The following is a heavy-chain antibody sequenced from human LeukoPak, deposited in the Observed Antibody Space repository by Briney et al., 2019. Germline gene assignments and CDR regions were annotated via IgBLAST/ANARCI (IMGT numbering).Heavy chain of an antibody. Sequence: GESLKISCKGSGYSFTSYWIGWVRQMPGKGLEWMGIIYPGDSETRYSPSFQGQVTISADKSISTAYLQWSSLKASDTAMYYCAGAIVGAATAFDIRGQGTMVTVSS. CDR1: GYSFTSYW. CDR2: IYPGDSET. J-gene: IGHJ3*02. D-gene: IGHD1-26*01. CDR3: AGAIVGAATAFDI. V-gene: IGHV5-51*01.